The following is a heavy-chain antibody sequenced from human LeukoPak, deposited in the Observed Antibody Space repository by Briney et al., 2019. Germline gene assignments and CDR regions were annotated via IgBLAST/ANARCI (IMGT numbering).Heavy chain of an antibody. J-gene: IGHJ4*02. CDR3: ARGPKHSGYYFDY. D-gene: IGHD1-14*01. CDR2: INHSGST. CDR1: GGSFSGYY. V-gene: IGHV4-34*01. Sequence: SETLSLTCAVYGGSFSGYYWSWIRQPPGKGLGWIGEINHSGSTNYNPSLKSRVTISVDTSKNQFSLKLSSVTAADTAVYYCARGPKHSGYYFDYWGQGTLVTVSS.